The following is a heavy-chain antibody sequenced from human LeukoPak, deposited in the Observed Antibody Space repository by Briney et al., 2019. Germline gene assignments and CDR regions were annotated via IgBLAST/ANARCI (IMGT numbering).Heavy chain of an antibody. D-gene: IGHD3-3*01. V-gene: IGHV3-30*02. CDR2: IRYDGSNK. CDR1: GFTFSSYG. Sequence: PGGSLRLSCAASGFTFSSYGMHWVRQAPGKGLEWVAFIRYDGSNKYYSDSVKGRFTISRDNSKNTLYLQMNSLRAEDTAVYYCAKAHGITIFGVVTDPDDAFDIWGQGTMVTVSS. CDR3: AKAHGITIFGVVTDPDDAFDI. J-gene: IGHJ3*02.